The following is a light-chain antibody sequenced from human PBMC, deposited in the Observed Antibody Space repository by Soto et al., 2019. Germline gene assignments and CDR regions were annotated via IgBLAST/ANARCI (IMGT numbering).Light chain of an antibody. CDR3: QQYNNWWT. V-gene: IGKV3-15*01. CDR2: GAS. Sequence: EIVMTQSPVTLSLSPGERATLSCRAGESVSSNLAWYQQKPGQAPRLLIYGASTRATGVPARFTGSGSGTEFTLNISSLQFDDSAVYYCQQYNNWWTFGQGTKVEIK. J-gene: IGKJ1*01. CDR1: ESVSSN.